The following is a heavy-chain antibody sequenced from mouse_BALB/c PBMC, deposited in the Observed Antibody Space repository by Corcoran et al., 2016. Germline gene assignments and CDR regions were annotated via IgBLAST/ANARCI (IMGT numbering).Heavy chain of an antibody. J-gene: IGHJ3*01. V-gene: IGHV3-6*02. CDR3: ARGYYGRGFAY. Sequence: DVQLQESGPGLVKPSQSLSLTCSVTGYSITSGYYWNWIRQFPGNKLEWMGYISYDGSNNYNPSLKNRISITRDTSKNQFFLKLNSVTTEDTATYYCARGYYGRGFAYWGRGTLVTVSA. CDR2: ISYDGSN. CDR1: GYSITSGYY. D-gene: IGHD1-1*01.